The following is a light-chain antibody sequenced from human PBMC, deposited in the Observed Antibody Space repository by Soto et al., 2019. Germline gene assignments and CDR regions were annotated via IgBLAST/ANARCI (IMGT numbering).Light chain of an antibody. V-gene: IGLV1-40*01. CDR3: QSYDSSLSGYV. J-gene: IGLJ1*01. Sequence: QSVLTQPPSVSGAPGQTVIISCSGSRSNLRAPYDVNWFRQLPATVPRLRINGSNNRPSGVPDRFSGSKSGHSASLAITALQAEDEADYSCQSYDSSLSGYVFGTGTTVTVL. CDR2: GSN. CDR1: RSNLRAPYD.